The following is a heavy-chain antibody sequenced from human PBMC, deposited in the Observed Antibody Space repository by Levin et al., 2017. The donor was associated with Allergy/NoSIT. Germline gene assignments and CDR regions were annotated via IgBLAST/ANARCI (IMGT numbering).Heavy chain of an antibody. CDR3: ARTISSRSSWYNVWCLDL. Sequence: SETLSLTCTVSGGSISSGGYYWSWIRQHPGKGLEWIGYIYYSGSTYYNPSLKSRVTISVDTSKNQFSLKLSSVTAADTAVYYCARTISSRSSWYNVWCLDLWGRGTLVTVSS. D-gene: IGHD6-13*01. CDR2: IYYSGST. J-gene: IGHJ2*01. V-gene: IGHV4-31*03. CDR1: GGSISSGGYY.